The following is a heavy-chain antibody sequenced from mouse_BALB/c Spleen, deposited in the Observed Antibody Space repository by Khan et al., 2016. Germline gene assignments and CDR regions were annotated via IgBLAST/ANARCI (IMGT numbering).Heavy chain of an antibody. CDR1: GFNIKDTY. V-gene: IGHV14-3*02. J-gene: IGHJ3*01. CDR3: ARGYGSKTWFAY. CDR2: IDPANGNT. D-gene: IGHD1-1*01. Sequence: VQLQQSGAELVKPGASVKLSCTASGFNIKDTYMHWVKRRPEQGLEWIGRIDPANGNTKYDPKFQGKATITADTSSNTAYLQLSSLPSEDTAVYYCARGYGSKTWFAYWGQGTLVTVSA.